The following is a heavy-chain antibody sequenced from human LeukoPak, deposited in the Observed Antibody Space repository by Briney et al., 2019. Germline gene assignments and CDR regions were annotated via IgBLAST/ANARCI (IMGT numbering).Heavy chain of an antibody. CDR1: GGSISSSNW. V-gene: IGHV4-4*02. Sequence: SETLSLTCAVSGGSISSSNWWSWVRQPPGKGLEWIGRIEYSGSPYYNPSLKRRVTISVDTSKNQFSLKLSSVTAADTAVYYCARPYSSGFIYYFDQWGQGTLVTVSS. CDR2: IEYSGSP. J-gene: IGHJ4*02. D-gene: IGHD6-19*01. CDR3: ARPYSSGFIYYFDQ.